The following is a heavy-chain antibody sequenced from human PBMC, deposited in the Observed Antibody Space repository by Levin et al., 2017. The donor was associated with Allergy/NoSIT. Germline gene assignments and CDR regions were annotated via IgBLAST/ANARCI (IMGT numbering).Heavy chain of an antibody. CDR1: GGSISSSTYS. D-gene: IGHD3-10*01. J-gene: IGHJ4*02. V-gene: IGHV4-39*01. CDR2: VYYTGST. Sequence: GSLRLSCSVSGGSISSSTYSWGWIRQPPGKGLEWIGNVYYTGSTHYNPSLKSRVTISADTSKNQFSLKLSSVTPADTAVYYCARAPYYGPARPYQSDYWGQGTLVTVSS. CDR3: ARAPYYGPARPYQSDY.